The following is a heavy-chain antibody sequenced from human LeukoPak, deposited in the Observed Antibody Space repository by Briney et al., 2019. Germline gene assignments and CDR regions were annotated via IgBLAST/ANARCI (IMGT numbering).Heavy chain of an antibody. J-gene: IGHJ4*02. Sequence: GGSLRLSCAASGFTFSSYAMSWVRQAPGKGLEWVSAISGSGGSTYYADSVEGRFTISRDNSKNTLYLQMNSLRAEDTAVYYCAKVLPPWGHGSGSYYNEYYFDYWGQGTLVTVSS. D-gene: IGHD3-10*01. V-gene: IGHV3-23*01. CDR1: GFTFSSYA. CDR2: ISGSGGST. CDR3: AKVLPPWGHGSGSYYNEYYFDY.